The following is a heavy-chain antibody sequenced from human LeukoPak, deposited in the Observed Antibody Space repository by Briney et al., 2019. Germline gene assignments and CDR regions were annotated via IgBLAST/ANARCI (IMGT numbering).Heavy chain of an antibody. Sequence: GGSLRLSCAASGFTFSSYWMTWVRQAPGKGLEWVANINEDGGEKYYVDSVKGRFTISRDNAKNSLYLQMNSLRAEDTAVYHCATGRSCTTCYLPDYWGQGTLVTVSS. CDR2: INEDGGEK. CDR1: GFTFSSYW. CDR3: ATGRSCTTCYLPDY. V-gene: IGHV3-7*01. J-gene: IGHJ4*02. D-gene: IGHD2-2*01.